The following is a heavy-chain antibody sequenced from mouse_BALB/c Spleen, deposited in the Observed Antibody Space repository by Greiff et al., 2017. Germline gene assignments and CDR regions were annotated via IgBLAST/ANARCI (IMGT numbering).Heavy chain of an antibody. CDR2: INPGSGGT. V-gene: IGHV1-54*01. D-gene: IGHD4-1*01. CDR3: ARSKTGSWFDY. Sequence: QVQLKQSGAGLVTPGTSVKVSCKASGYAFTNYVIEWVKQGPGQGLEWIGVINPGSGGTNYNEKFKGKATLTADKSSSTAYMQLSSLTSDVSAVYFCARSKTGSWFDYWGQGTLVTVSA. CDR1: GYAFTNYV. J-gene: IGHJ3*01.